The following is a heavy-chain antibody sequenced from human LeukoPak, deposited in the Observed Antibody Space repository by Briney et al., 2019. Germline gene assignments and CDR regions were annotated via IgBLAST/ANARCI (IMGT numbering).Heavy chain of an antibody. CDR1: GGSISSSSYY. V-gene: IGHV4-39*07. CDR3: ARGYSSGWYMAAEYFQH. D-gene: IGHD6-19*01. J-gene: IGHJ1*01. CDR2: IYYSGST. Sequence: SETLSLTCTVSGGSISSSSYYWGWIRQPPGKGLEWIGSIYYSGSTYYNPSLKSRVTISVDTSKNQFSLKLSSVTAADTAVYYCARGYSSGWYMAAEYFQHWGQGTLVTVSS.